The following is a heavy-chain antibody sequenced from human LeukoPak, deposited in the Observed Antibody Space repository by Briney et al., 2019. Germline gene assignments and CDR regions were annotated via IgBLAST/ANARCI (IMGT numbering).Heavy chain of an antibody. V-gene: IGHV4-39*01. CDR3: AGGYCSSTSCYGWFDP. CDR2: IYYSGNT. D-gene: IGHD2-2*01. J-gene: IGHJ5*02. CDR1: GDSFSSSSDI. Sequence: SETLSLTCTVSGDSFSSSSDIWGWIRQSPGKGLEWIGSIYYSGNTYYNPSLKSRVTTSVDRSNNQFSLRLPSVTAADTAVYYCAGGYCSSTSCYGWFDPWGQGILVTVSS.